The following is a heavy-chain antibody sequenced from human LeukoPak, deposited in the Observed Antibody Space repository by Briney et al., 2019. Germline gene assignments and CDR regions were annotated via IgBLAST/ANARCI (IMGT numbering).Heavy chain of an antibody. D-gene: IGHD4-23*01. CDR2: IYYTGST. Sequence: SETLSLTCTVSGGSIRSYYWSWIRQPPGKGLEWIGYIYYTGSTKYNSSLKSRVTISVDTSKNQFSLKLSSVTAADTAVYYCARGGNSKASDYWGQGTLVTVSS. V-gene: IGHV4-59*12. CDR3: ARGGNSKASDY. J-gene: IGHJ4*02. CDR1: GGSIRSYY.